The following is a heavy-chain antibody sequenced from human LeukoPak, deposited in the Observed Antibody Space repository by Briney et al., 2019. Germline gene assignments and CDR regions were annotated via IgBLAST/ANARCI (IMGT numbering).Heavy chain of an antibody. V-gene: IGHV4-34*01. J-gene: IGHJ3*02. CDR1: GGSFSGYY. CDR3: ARDVPRGDAFDI. Sequence: SETLSLTCAVYGGSFSGYYWSWIRQPPGKGLEWIGEINHSGSTNYNPSLKSRVTISVDTSKNQFSLKLRSVSAADTAVYYCARDVPRGDAFDIWGQGTMVAVSS. CDR2: INHSGST.